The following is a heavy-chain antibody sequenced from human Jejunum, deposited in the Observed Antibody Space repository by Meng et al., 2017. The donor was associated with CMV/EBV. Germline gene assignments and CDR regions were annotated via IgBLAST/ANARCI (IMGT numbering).Heavy chain of an antibody. D-gene: IGHD1-1*01. CDR3: ARTTRIPDS. CDR2: IGGSGSDR. J-gene: IGHJ5*02. CDR1: GCPFSDYH. Sequence: RLSREGPGCPFSDYHMSGARQAPVKWLEIVSYIGGSGSDRNYIEAVKGRFTISRDNAMNSLFLEMNSLRTEDTALYYCARTTRIPDSWGQGTLVTVSS. V-gene: IGHV3-11*04.